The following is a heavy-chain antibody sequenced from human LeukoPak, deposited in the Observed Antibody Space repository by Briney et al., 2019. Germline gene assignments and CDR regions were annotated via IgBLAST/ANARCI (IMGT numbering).Heavy chain of an antibody. V-gene: IGHV1-18*01. CDR3: ARADDGLLDE. J-gene: IGHJ4*02. CDR1: DYIFTDYG. D-gene: IGHD1-26*01. Sequence: SVKVSCKASDYIFTDYGISWVRQAPGQGLEWMGWISAYNGSTHCAQKLQDRVTMTTDTSTSTAYMELRSLRSDDTAVYYCARADDGLLDEWGQGTLVTVSS. CDR2: ISAYNGST.